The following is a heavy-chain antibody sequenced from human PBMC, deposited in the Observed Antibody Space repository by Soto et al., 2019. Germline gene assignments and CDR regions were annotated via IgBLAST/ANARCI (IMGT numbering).Heavy chain of an antibody. CDR1: GYTFTSYG. CDR2: IRAYKGNT. V-gene: IGHV1-18*01. J-gene: IGHJ6*02. Sequence: QVQLVQSGAEVKKPGASVKVSCKASGYTFTSYGISWVRHAPGQGLEWMGWIRAYKGNTNYAQKHQGRVTMTADTSPRTAYMALRSRRSDDTPVYYCASDLPTMDVWGQGTTVTVSS. CDR3: ASDLPTMDV.